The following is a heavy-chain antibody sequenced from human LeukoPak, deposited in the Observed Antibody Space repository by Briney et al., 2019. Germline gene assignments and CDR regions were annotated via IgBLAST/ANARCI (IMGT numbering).Heavy chain of an antibody. V-gene: IGHV1-69*04. CDR2: IIPILGIA. CDR3: ALRPSLDQNNFDY. D-gene: IGHD6-6*01. CDR1: GGTFSSYA. J-gene: IGHJ4*02. Sequence: SVKVSCKASGGTFSSYAISWVRQAPGQGLEGMGRIIPILGIANYAQKFQGRVTITADKSTSTAYMELSSLRSEDTAVYYCALRPSLDQNNFDYWGQGTLVTVSS.